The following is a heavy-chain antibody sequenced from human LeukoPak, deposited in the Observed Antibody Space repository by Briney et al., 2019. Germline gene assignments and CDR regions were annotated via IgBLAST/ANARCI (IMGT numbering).Heavy chain of an antibody. CDR3: ARGPSSWTPFDY. CDR2: INHSGST. D-gene: IGHD6-13*01. J-gene: IGHJ4*02. CDR1: GGSFSGYY. V-gene: IGHV4-34*01. Sequence: SETLSLTCAVYGGSFSGYYWSWIRQPPGKGLEWIGEINHSGSTNYNPSLKSRVTISVDTSKNQFSLKLSSVTAADTAVYYCARGPSSWTPFDYWGQGTLVTVSS.